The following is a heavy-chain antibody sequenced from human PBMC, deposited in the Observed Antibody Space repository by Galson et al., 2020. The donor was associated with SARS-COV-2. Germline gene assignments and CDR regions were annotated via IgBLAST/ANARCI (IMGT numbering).Heavy chain of an antibody. CDR3: ARVGSSAWYFDL. CDR2: IKQDGSEK. CDR1: GFTFSSYW. J-gene: IGHJ2*01. V-gene: IGHV3-7*03. Sequence: SCAASGFTFSSYWMSWVRQAPGKGLEWVANIKQDGSEKYYVDSVKGRFTISRDNAKNSLYLQMNSLRAEDTAMYYCARVGSSAWYFDLWGLGTLVTVSA. D-gene: IGHD6-13*01.